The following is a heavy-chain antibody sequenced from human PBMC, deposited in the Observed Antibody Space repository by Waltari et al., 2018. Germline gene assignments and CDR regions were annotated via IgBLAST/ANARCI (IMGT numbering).Heavy chain of an antibody. Sequence: QVQLVQSGAEVKKPGASVKVSCKASGYTFTSYDINWVRQATGQGLEWMGLMNPNSGNTGYAQKFQGRVTITRNTSISTAYMELSSLRSEDTAVYYCARGPPYDYIWGSYRYNNWFDPWGQGTLVTVSS. D-gene: IGHD3-16*02. J-gene: IGHJ5*02. CDR1: GYTFTSYD. CDR2: MNPNSGNT. V-gene: IGHV1-8*03. CDR3: ARGPPYDYIWGSYRYNNWFDP.